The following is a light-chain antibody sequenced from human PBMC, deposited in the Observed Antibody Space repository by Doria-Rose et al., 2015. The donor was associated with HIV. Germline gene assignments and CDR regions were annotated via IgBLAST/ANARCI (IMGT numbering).Light chain of an antibody. J-gene: IGKJ3*01. CDR2: WAS. CDR3: QQYYDTPS. Sequence: DIRVTQSPESPGMSLGERATLNCKSNQSLLYTSKNYLAWYQQKPGQPPKLLSYWASTRQSEVPDRFSVSGSATDFTLTISSLEAEDVAVYYCQQYYDTPSFGPGTTVDIK. V-gene: IGKV4-1*01. CDR1: QSLLYTSKNY.